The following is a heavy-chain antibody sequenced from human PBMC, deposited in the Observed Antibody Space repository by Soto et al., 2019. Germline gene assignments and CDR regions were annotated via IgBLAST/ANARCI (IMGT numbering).Heavy chain of an antibody. CDR3: ASSYGMDV. V-gene: IGHV3-74*01. CDR2: ITSDGTGT. J-gene: IGHJ6*02. Sequence: EVQLVESGGDLVQPGGSLRLSCAASGFTFSNYWMHWVRHAPGKGLVWVSRITSDGTGTTYADSVKGRFTISRDNAKNTLYVQMNSLRDEDTAVYYCASSYGMDVWGQGTTVTVSS. CDR1: GFTFSNYW.